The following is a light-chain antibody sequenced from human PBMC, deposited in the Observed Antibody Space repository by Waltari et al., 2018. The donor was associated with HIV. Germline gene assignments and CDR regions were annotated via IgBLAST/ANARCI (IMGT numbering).Light chain of an antibody. J-gene: IGKJ1*01. CDR2: GAS. Sequence: DIQLTQSPSTLSVSVGDRVTITCRASESISTFLVWYQQKPGKAPRLLIFGASSLQNGVPSRFIGGGSGTDFTLIISSLQPDDFATYYCQHYKSSFRTFGQGTRVEMK. CDR3: QHYKSSFRT. CDR1: ESISTF. V-gene: IGKV1-5*03.